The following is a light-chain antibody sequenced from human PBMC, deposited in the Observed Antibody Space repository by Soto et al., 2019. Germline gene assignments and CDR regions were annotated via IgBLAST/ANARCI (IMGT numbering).Light chain of an antibody. CDR3: VAWDDTLDAQV. CDR1: RSNIGRNF. CDR2: RNN. J-gene: IGLJ7*01. Sequence: QSVLTQSPSASGTPGQRVTISCSGSRSNIGRNFAYWYQHVPGTAPRLLIQRNNERPSGVPDRVSGSKSGTSVSLAISGLRSDDEATYYCVAWDDTLDAQVFGGGTQLTVL. V-gene: IGLV1-47*01.